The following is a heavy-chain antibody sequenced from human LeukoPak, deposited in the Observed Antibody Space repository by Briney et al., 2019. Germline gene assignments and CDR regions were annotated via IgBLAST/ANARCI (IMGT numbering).Heavy chain of an antibody. V-gene: IGHV4-39*01. CDR1: GGSISSSSYY. J-gene: IGHJ4*02. D-gene: IGHD3-10*01. CDR2: IYYSGST. CDR3: ARPVNYYGSFDY. Sequence: SETLSLTCTVSGGSISSSSYYWGWIRQPPGKGLEWIGSIYYSGSTYYNPSLKSRVTISVDTSKNQFSLKLSSVTAADPAVYYCARPVNYYGSFDYWGQGTLVTVSS.